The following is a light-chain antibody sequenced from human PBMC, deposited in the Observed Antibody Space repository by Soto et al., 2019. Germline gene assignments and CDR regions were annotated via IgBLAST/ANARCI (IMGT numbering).Light chain of an antibody. CDR3: QQTNGPFT. V-gene: IGKV1-12*01. Sequence: DFQMTQSPSYVSASVGDSVTITCRASRGVSTWLAWYQQRPGRAPELLIQTASRVQTGVPSRFSGSGSGTEFTLTSSGLQPEDSANYYCQQTNGPFTFGPGTKV. J-gene: IGKJ3*01. CDR2: TAS. CDR1: RGVSTW.